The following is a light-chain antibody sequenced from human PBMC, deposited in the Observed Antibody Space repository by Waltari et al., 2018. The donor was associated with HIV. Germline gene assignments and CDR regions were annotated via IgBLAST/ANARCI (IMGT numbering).Light chain of an antibody. V-gene: IGLV2-14*01. CDR3: SSYTRSTVYV. CDR2: EVS. Sequence: QSALTQPASVSGSPGQSITISCTGTTSDVGGYNYVSWYQQHPGKAPKLMIYEVSKRTAGVSKRVSGSKSGSTASLTISGLQAEDEADYYCSSYTRSTVYVFGTGTKVTVL. CDR1: TSDVGGYNY. J-gene: IGLJ1*01.